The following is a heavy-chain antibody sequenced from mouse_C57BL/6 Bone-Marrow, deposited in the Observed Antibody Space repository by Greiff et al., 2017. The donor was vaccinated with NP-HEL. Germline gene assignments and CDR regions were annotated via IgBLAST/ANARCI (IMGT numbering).Heavy chain of an antibody. CDR1: GYSFTDYN. J-gene: IGHJ2*01. CDR2: INPNYGTN. V-gene: IGHV1-39*01. Sequence: EVQVVESGPELVKPGASVKISCKASGYSFTDYNMNWVKQSNGKSLEWIGVINPNYGTNSYNQKFKGKATLTVDQSSSTAYMQRNSLTSEDSAVYYCARERTVVDYFDYWGQGTTLTVSS. CDR3: ARERTVVDYFDY. D-gene: IGHD1-1*01.